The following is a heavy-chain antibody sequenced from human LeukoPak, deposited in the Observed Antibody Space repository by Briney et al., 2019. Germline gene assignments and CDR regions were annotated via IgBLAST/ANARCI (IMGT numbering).Heavy chain of an antibody. Sequence: PGGSLRLSCAASGFTFDDYTMHWVRQAPGKGLEWVSLISGDGGSTYYADSVKGRFTISRDNSKNSLYLQMNSLRTEDTALYYCAKDSCSYYDSIGCYYFDYWGQGTLVTVSS. J-gene: IGHJ4*02. CDR1: GFTFDDYT. V-gene: IGHV3-43*01. CDR2: ISGDGGST. D-gene: IGHD3-22*01. CDR3: AKDSCSYYDSIGCYYFDY.